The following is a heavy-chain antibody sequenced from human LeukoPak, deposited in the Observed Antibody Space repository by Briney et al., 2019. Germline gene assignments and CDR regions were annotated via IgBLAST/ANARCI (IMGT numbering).Heavy chain of an antibody. CDR1: GFSVSSNY. Sequence: GGSLRLSCAASGFSVSSNYINWVRQAPGKGLEWVSVSYSGGSTYYADSVKGRFTISRDNSKNTLYLQMNSLRAEDTAVYYCAGSYYNVFDYWGQGTLVTVSS. J-gene: IGHJ4*02. CDR3: AGSYYNVFDY. V-gene: IGHV3-66*01. CDR2: SYSGGST. D-gene: IGHD3-10*01.